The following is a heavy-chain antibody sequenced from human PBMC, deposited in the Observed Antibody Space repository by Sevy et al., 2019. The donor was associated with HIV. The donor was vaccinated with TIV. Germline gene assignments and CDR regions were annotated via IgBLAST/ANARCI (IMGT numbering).Heavy chain of an antibody. CDR2: IYYNGHI. CDR1: GGSITSLY. J-gene: IGHJ4*02. Sequence: SETLSLTCTVSGGSITSLYWNWIRQPPGKGLEWIANIYYNGHINYNPSLKSRVTLSLDTSKNQFSLGLSSVTAADTAMYYCAGENAWGRGYCWGQGTLVTVSS. CDR3: AGENAWGRGYC. D-gene: IGHD1-26*01. V-gene: IGHV4-59*08.